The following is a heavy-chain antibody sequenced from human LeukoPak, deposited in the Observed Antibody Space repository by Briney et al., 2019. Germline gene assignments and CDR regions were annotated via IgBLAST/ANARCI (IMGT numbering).Heavy chain of an antibody. J-gene: IGHJ6*03. CDR3: ARHSKAMVRGVIGYYYYMDV. Sequence: PGGSLRLSCAASGFTFSSYWMHWVRQAPGKGLVWVSRINSDGSSTSYADSVKGRFTISRDNAKNTLYLQMNSLRAEDTAVYYCARHSKAMVRGVIGYYYYMDVWGKGTTVTISS. D-gene: IGHD3-10*01. CDR2: INSDGSST. V-gene: IGHV3-74*01. CDR1: GFTFSSYW.